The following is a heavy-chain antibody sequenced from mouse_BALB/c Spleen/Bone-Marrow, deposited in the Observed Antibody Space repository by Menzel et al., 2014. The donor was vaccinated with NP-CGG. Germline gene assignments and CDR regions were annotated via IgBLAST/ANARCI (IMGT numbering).Heavy chain of an antibody. CDR1: GFTFSSYT. Sequence: DVKLVESGGGLVQPGGSLKLSCAASGFTFSSYTMSWVRQTPEKRLEWVAYISNGGGSTYYPDTVKGRFTISRDNAKNTLYLQMSSLKSEDTAMYYCARQIYFPYFDYWGQGTTLTVPS. J-gene: IGHJ2*01. CDR3: ARQIYFPYFDY. D-gene: IGHD2-1*01. CDR2: ISNGGGST. V-gene: IGHV5-12-2*01.